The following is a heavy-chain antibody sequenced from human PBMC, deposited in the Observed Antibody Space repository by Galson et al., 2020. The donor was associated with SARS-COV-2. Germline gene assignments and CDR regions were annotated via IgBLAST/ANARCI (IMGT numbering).Heavy chain of an antibody. D-gene: IGHD2-15*01. CDR3: ARQLAGYCSGGSCYSGLRFDY. CDR1: GGSISSSSYY. V-gene: IGHV4-39*01. CDR2: IYYSGST. Sequence: ETSETLSLTCTVSGGSISSSSYYWGWIRQPPGKGLEWIGSIYYSGSTYYNPSLKSRVTISVDTSKNQFSLKLSSVTAADTAVYYCARQLAGYCSGGSCYSGLRFDYWGQGTLVTVSP. J-gene: IGHJ4*02.